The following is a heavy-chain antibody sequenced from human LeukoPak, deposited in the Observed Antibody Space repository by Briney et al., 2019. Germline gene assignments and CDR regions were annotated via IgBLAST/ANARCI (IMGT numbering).Heavy chain of an antibody. CDR1: GFTFSGYW. Sequence: GGSLRLSCAGSGFTFSGYWMHWVRQAPGKGLVWVSRINSDGSSTIYADSVKGRFTISRDNANNTLYLQMNSLGPEDTAVYYCASLVGATDADYWGQGTLVTVSS. CDR3: ASLVGATDADY. J-gene: IGHJ4*02. D-gene: IGHD1-26*01. CDR2: INSDGSST. V-gene: IGHV3-74*01.